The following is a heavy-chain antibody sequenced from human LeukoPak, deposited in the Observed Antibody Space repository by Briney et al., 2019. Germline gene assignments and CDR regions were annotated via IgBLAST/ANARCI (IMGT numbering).Heavy chain of an antibody. CDR2: IFYSGST. Sequence: SETLSLTCTVSGGSISSYYWSWIRQPPGKGLEWIGNIFYSGSTDYSPSLKSRVTISVDTSKNQFSLKLSSVTPTDTAVYYCARGRFDSWNYGIRQGRMMLFDIWGQGTMVTVSS. CDR1: GGSISSYY. D-gene: IGHD1-7*01. CDR3: ARGRFDSWNYGIRQGRMMLFDI. J-gene: IGHJ3*02. V-gene: IGHV4-59*12.